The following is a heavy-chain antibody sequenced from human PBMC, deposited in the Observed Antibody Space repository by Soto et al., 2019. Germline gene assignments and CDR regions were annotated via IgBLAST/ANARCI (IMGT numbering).Heavy chain of an antibody. Sequence: PSETLSLTCTVSGGSISSYYWSWIRQPPGKGLEWIGYIYYSGSTNYNPSLKSRVTISVDTSKNQFSLKLSSVTAADTAVYYCARDGNRSGFGELLNGWFDPWGQGTLVTVSS. J-gene: IGHJ5*02. CDR2: IYYSGST. V-gene: IGHV4-59*01. D-gene: IGHD3-10*01. CDR1: GGSISSYY. CDR3: ARDGNRSGFGELLNGWFDP.